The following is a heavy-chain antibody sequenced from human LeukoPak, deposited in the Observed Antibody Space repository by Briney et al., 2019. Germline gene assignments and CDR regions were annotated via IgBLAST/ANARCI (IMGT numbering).Heavy chain of an antibody. V-gene: IGHV1-18*01. J-gene: IGHJ6*02. CDR2: ISAYNGNT. CDR3: AREGLDIVVVPAAITGMDV. D-gene: IGHD2-2*02. Sequence: ASVKVSCKASGYTFITYGISWVRQAPGQGLEWMGWISAYNGNTNYAQKLQGRVTMTTDTSTSTAYMELRSLRSDDTAVYYCAREGLDIVVVPAAITGMDVWGQGTTVTVSS. CDR1: GYTFITYG.